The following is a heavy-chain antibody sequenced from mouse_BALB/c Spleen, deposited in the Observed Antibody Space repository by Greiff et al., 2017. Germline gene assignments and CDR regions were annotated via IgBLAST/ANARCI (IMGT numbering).Heavy chain of an antibody. CDR3: TRDAGSTMTSFAY. Sequence: EVKLVESGGGLVKPGGSLKLSCAASGFTFSSYTMSWVRQTPEKRLEWVATISSGGSYTYYPDSVKGRFTISRDNAKNTLYLQMSSLKSEDTAMYYCTRDAGSTMTSFAYWGQGTLVTVSA. D-gene: IGHD2-4*01. CDR1: GFTFSSYT. J-gene: IGHJ3*01. CDR2: ISSGGSYT. V-gene: IGHV5-6-4*01.